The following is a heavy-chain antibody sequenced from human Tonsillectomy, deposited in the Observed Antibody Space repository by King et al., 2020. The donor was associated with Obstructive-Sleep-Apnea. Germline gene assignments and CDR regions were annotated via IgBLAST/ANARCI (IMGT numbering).Heavy chain of an antibody. D-gene: IGHD3-22*01. CDR1: GFTFISYG. CDR2: ILYDGRNK. J-gene: IGHJ4*02. CDR3: AKDESYYDSSGPFDY. Sequence: QGQLVQSGGGVVQPGRSLRLSCAASGFTFISYGMHGVRKAPGTGLECVAVILYDGRNKYYADSVKGRFTISRDNSKNTLYLQMNSLRAEDTAVYYCAKDESYYDSSGPFDYWGQGTLVTVSS. V-gene: IGHV3-33*06.